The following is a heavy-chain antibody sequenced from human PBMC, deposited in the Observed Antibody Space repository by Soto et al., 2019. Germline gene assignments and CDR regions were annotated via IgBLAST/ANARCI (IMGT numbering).Heavy chain of an antibody. CDR1: GGSISSGGYY. CDR2: IYYSEST. CDR3: GRTTMVRGVIFDY. V-gene: IGHV4-31*03. Sequence: QVQLQESGPGLVKPSQTLSLTCTVSGGSISSGGYYWSWLPPHPGKGLEWIGYIYYSESTYYNPSLKSRVTISVDTSKNQLCLKLSAVTAADTAVYYCGRTTMVRGVIFDYWGQGTLVTVSS. J-gene: IGHJ4*02. D-gene: IGHD3-10*01.